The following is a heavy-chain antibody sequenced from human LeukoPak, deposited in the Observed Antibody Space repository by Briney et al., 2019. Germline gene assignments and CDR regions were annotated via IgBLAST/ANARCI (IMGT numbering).Heavy chain of an antibody. CDR1: GFNFSSYE. Sequence: PGGSLRVSCVGSGFNFSSYEMNWVRQAPGKGLEWVSYVGSRGRSIYYADSVKGRFISSRDNSKNSLYLQMNSLRVEDTAVYYCARAIGDYYDSSGYYLDFDYWGQGTLVTVSS. J-gene: IGHJ4*02. CDR3: ARAIGDYYDSSGYYLDFDY. V-gene: IGHV3-48*03. D-gene: IGHD3-22*01. CDR2: VGSRGRSI.